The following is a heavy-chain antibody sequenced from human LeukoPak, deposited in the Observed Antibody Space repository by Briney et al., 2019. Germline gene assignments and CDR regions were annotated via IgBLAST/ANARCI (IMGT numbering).Heavy chain of an antibody. CDR3: ATSDTTMVELSFDY. CDR2: IYYSGST. V-gene: IGHV4-31*02. CDR1: GGSISSGGSY. J-gene: IGHJ4*02. Sequence: PSQTLSLTCTVSGGSISSGGSYWSWIRQHPGKGLEWIGYIYYSGSTFYNPSLKSRVIISVDTSKNQFSLNLSSVTAADTAVYYCATSDTTMVELSFDYWGQGTLVTVSS. D-gene: IGHD5-18*01.